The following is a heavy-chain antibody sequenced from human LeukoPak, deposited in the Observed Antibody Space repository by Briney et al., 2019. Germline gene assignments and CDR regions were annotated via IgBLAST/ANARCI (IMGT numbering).Heavy chain of an antibody. D-gene: IGHD3-22*01. V-gene: IGHV4-34*01. Sequence: SETLSLTCAVYGGSFSGYYWSWIRQPPGKGLEWIGEINHSGSTNYNPSLKSRVTMSVDTSKNQFSLKLSSVTAADTAVYYCARVEYYDSSGYYFDYWGQGTLVTVSS. J-gene: IGHJ4*02. CDR1: GGSFSGYY. CDR2: INHSGST. CDR3: ARVEYYDSSGYYFDY.